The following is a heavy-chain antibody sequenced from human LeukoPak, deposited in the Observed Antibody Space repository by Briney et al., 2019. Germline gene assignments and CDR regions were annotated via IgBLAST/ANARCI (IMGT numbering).Heavy chain of an antibody. V-gene: IGHV1-2*02. CDR1: GYTFTGYY. J-gene: IGHJ4*02. CDR3: ARGSIMITFGGAIVTYESDY. D-gene: IGHD3-16*02. CDR2: INPNSGGT. Sequence: RASVKVSCKASGYTFTGYYMHWVRQAPGQGLEWMGWINPNSGGTNYAQKFQGRVTMTRDTSISTAYMELSRLRSDDTAVYYCARGSIMITFGGAIVTYESDYWGQGTLVTVSS.